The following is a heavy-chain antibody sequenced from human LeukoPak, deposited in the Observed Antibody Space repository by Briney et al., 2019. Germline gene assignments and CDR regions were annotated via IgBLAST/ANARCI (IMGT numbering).Heavy chain of an antibody. V-gene: IGHV3-53*01. Sequence: PGGPLRLSCAASGFTVSSNYMSWVPQAPGKGLEWVSVIYSGGSTYYADSVKGRLTISRDNSKNTLYLQMNSLRAEDTAVYYCARAYYDSSGYHDYWGQGTLVTVSS. D-gene: IGHD3-22*01. CDR2: IYSGGST. J-gene: IGHJ4*02. CDR3: ARAYYDSSGYHDY. CDR1: GFTVSSNY.